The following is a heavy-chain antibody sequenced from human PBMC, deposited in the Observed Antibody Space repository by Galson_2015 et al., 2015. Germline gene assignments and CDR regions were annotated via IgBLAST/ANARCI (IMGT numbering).Heavy chain of an antibody. V-gene: IGHV3-43*01. Sequence: SLRLSCAASGFTFDDYTMHWVRQAPGKGLEWVSLISWDGGSTYYADSVKGRFTIPRDNSKNTLYLQMNSLRAEDTAVYYCARDHYGDYLRLHWYFDLWGRGTLVTVSS. CDR3: ARDHYGDYLRLHWYFDL. CDR2: ISWDGGST. CDR1: GFTFDDYT. J-gene: IGHJ2*01. D-gene: IGHD4-17*01.